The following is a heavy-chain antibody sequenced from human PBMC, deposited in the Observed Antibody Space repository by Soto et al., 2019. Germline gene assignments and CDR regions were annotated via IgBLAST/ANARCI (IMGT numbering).Heavy chain of an antibody. D-gene: IGHD5-18*01. Sequence: PSETLSLTCTVSGGSIRSGGYYWSWVRQNPRKGLELIGNIYYSGNTYYNPSLKSRLTISVDTSKNQFSLNLSSVTAADTAVYYCARDRLMATAGTARHYFGLDVWGQGTTVTVSS. CDR3: ARDRLMATAGTARHYFGLDV. CDR1: GGSIRSGGYY. CDR2: IYYSGNT. V-gene: IGHV4-31*03. J-gene: IGHJ6*02.